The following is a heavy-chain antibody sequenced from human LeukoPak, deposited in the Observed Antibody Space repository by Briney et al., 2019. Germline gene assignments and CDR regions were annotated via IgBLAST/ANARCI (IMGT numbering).Heavy chain of an antibody. D-gene: IGHD6-13*01. CDR1: GGSISSSSYY. CDR2: IYYSGST. V-gene: IGHV4-39*01. J-gene: IGHJ4*02. Sequence: KTSETLSLTCTVSGGSISSSSYYWGWIRQPPGKGLEWIGSIYYSGSTYYNPSLKSRVTISVDTSKNQFSLKLSSVTAADTAVYYCARGSRDLPAAGPPFDYWGQGTLVTVSS. CDR3: ARGSRDLPAAGPPFDY.